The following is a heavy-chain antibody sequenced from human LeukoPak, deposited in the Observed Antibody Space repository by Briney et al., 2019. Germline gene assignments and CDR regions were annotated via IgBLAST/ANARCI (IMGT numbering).Heavy chain of an antibody. CDR3: ARAATYYDCWSGYLFDY. CDR2: IYYSGST. J-gene: IGHJ4*02. D-gene: IGHD3-3*01. V-gene: IGHV4-59*01. CDR1: GGSISSYY. Sequence: PSETLSLTCTVSGGSISSYYWSWIRQPPGKGLEWIGYIYYSGSTNYNPSLKSRVTISVDTSKNQFSLKLSSVTAADTAVYYCARAATYYDCWSGYLFDYWGQGTLVTVSS.